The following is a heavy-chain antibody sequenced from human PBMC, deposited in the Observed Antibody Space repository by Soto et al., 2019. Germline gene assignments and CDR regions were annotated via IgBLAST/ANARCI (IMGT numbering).Heavy chain of an antibody. V-gene: IGHV3-48*01. CDR1: GFTFSSYS. CDR3: AKRPPVEYCSSTSCYAVNLDY. CDR2: ISSSSSTI. J-gene: IGHJ4*02. Sequence: GESLKISCAASGFTFSSYSMNWVRQAPGKGLEWVSYISSSSSTIYYADSVKGRFTISRDNAKNSLYLQMNSLRAEDTAVYYCAKRPPVEYCSSTSCYAVNLDYWGQGTLVTVSS. D-gene: IGHD2-2*01.